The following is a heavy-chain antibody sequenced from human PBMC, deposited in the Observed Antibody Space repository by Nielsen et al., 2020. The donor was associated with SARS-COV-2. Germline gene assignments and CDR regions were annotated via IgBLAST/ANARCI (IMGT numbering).Heavy chain of an antibody. V-gene: IGHV3-11*05. D-gene: IGHD3-3*01. CDR1: GFTLSDYY. Sequence: GESPNISCAASGFTLSDYYMSWIRQAPGKGLEWVSYISSSSSYTNYADSVKGRFTISRDNAKNSLYLQMNSLRAEDTAVYYCARERDDTIFGVVIPDVGYYYYGMDVWGQGTTVTVSS. J-gene: IGHJ6*02. CDR2: ISSSSSYT. CDR3: ARERDDTIFGVVIPDVGYYYYGMDV.